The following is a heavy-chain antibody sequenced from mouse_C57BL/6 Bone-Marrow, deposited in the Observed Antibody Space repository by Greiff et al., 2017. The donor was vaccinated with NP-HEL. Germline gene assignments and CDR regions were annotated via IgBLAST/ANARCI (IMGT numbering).Heavy chain of an antibody. D-gene: IGHD2-4*01. CDR1: GYTFTSYW. CDR3: ARNYYDYYYAMDY. Sequence: QVQLQQPGAELVKPGASVKMSCKASGYTFTSYWITWVKQRPGQGLEWIGDIYPGSGSTNYNEKFKSKATLTVDTSSSTAYMQLSSLTSEDSAVYDCARNYYDYYYAMDYWGQGTSVTVSS. V-gene: IGHV1-55*01. J-gene: IGHJ4*01. CDR2: IYPGSGST.